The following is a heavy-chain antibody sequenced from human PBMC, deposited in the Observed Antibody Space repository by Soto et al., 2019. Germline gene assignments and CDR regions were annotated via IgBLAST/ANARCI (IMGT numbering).Heavy chain of an antibody. CDR3: TTRRPVWNDVDY. J-gene: IGHJ4*02. Sequence: PGGSLRLSCAASGFTFSNAWMSWVRQAPGKGLEWVGHIKSKTDGGTTDYAAPVKGRFTISRDDSKNTLYLQMNSLKTEDTAVYYCTTRRPVWNDVDYWGQGTLVTVSS. D-gene: IGHD1-1*01. CDR2: IKSKTDGGTT. CDR1: GFTFSNAW. V-gene: IGHV3-15*01.